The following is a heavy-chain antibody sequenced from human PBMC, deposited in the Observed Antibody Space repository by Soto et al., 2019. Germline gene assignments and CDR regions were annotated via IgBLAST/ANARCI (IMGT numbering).Heavy chain of an antibody. J-gene: IGHJ6*02. Sequence: GGSLRLSCAASGFTFSSYSMNWVRQAPGKGLEWVSYISSSSTIYYADSVKGRFTISRDNARNSLYLQMNSLRDEDTAVYYCARLQLAYDFWSGYYIGDYYYYGMDVWGQGTTVTVSS. V-gene: IGHV3-48*02. CDR2: ISSSSTI. CDR3: ARLQLAYDFWSGYYIGDYYYYGMDV. D-gene: IGHD3-3*01. CDR1: GFTFSSYS.